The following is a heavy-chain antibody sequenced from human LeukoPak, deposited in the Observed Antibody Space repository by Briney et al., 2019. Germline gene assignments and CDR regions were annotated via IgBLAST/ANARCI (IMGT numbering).Heavy chain of an antibody. CDR3: ARRMNTSEYFEY. J-gene: IGHJ4*02. D-gene: IGHD1-14*01. CDR1: GYSFTTYW. Sequence: GESLKISCKGYGYSFTTYWIGWVRQMPGKGLEWMGIIYPGDSDTRYSPSFQGHVTISADKSITTAYLQWSSLRASDTAIYYCARRMNTSEYFEYWGQGTLVSVSS. V-gene: IGHV5-51*01. CDR2: IYPGDSDT.